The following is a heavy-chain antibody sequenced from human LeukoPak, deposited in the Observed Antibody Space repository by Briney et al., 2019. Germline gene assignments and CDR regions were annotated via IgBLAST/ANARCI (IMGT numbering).Heavy chain of an antibody. D-gene: IGHD5-18*01. J-gene: IGHJ3*02. Sequence: ASVKVSCKASGYTFTGYYMHWVRQAPGQGLEWMGWINPNSGGTNYAQKFQGRVTMTRDTSISTAYMELSRLRSDDTAVYYCAENRGYRRIDAFDIWGQGTMVTVSS. CDR2: INPNSGGT. V-gene: IGHV1-2*02. CDR1: GYTFTGYY. CDR3: AENRGYRRIDAFDI.